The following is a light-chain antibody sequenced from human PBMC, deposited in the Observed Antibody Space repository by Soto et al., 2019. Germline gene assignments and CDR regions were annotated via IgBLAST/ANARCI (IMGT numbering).Light chain of an antibody. CDR1: SSNIGGYNY. V-gene: IGLV1-47*02. CDR2: GTN. J-gene: IGLJ3*02. CDR3: SSYTSRSIWV. Sequence: QSVLTQSPSASGTPGQRVTISCSGGSSNIGGYNYVYWYQQYPGTAPKLLVFGTNLRPSGVPDRFSASKSGTSGSLTISGLRSEDEADYYCSSYTSRSIWVFGGGTKLTVL.